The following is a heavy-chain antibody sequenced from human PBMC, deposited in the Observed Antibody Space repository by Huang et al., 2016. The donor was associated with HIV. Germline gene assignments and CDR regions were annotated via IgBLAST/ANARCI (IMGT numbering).Heavy chain of an antibody. J-gene: IGHJ4*02. D-gene: IGHD3-3*01. Sequence: EVQLVESGGGLVQPGGSLRLSCAASGFTFSSYSMNWVRQAPGKGREGVSYISSSSSTIYNADSVKGRFTISRDNAKNSLFLQMNSLRDEDTAVYYCARGIRYFGVVAYFDYWGQGALVTVSS. CDR3: ARGIRYFGVVAYFDY. CDR1: GFTFSSYS. CDR2: ISSSSSTI. V-gene: IGHV3-48*02.